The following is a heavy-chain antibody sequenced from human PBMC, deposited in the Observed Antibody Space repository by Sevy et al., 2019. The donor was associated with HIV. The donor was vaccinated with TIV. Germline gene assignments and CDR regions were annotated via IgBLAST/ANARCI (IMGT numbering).Heavy chain of an antibody. Sequence: GGSLRLSCAASGFTVSSYGMHWVRQAPGKGLEWVAVISYDGSNKYYADSVKGRFTISRDNSKNTLYLQMNSLRAEDTAVYYCAKDLARYSSSWYQGDYWGQGTLVTVSS. CDR1: GFTVSSYG. D-gene: IGHD6-13*01. J-gene: IGHJ4*02. V-gene: IGHV3-30*18. CDR3: AKDLARYSSSWYQGDY. CDR2: ISYDGSNK.